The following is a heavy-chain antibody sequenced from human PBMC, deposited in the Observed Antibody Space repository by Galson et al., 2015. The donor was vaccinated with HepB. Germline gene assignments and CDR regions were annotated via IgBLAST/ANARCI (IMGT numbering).Heavy chain of an antibody. V-gene: IGHV3-48*04. CDR3: ARDVGDFYYYGMDV. J-gene: IGHJ6*02. CDR2: ISGSSSSI. CDR1: GFAFSSYS. D-gene: IGHD1-26*01. Sequence: SLRLSCAASGFAFSSYSMNWVRQAPGKGLEWVSYISGSSSSIYYADSVKSRLAISRDNAKKSLSPQMNSLGAEDTAVYCCARDVGDFYYYGMDVWGQGTTVTVSS.